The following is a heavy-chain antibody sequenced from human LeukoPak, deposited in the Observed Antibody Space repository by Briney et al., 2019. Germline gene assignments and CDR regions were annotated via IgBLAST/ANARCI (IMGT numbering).Heavy chain of an antibody. D-gene: IGHD4-11*01. CDR1: GGSFSGYY. J-gene: IGHJ4*02. CDR2: INHSGST. Sequence: PSETLSLTCAVYGGSFSGYYWSWIRQPPGKGLEWIGEINHSGSTNYNPSLKSRVTISVDTSKNQFSLKLSSVTAADTAVYYCARAWGGSRYSNYVSYWGQGTLVTVSS. CDR3: ARAWGGSRYSNYVSY. V-gene: IGHV4-34*01.